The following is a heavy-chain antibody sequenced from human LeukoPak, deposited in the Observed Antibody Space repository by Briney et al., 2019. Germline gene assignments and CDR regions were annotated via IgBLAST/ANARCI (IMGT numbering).Heavy chain of an antibody. D-gene: IGHD3-22*01. CDR1: GYTFTSYA. Sequence: ASVKVSCKASGYTFTSYAMNWVRQAPGQGLEWMGWINTNIGNPTYAQGFTGRFVFSLDTSVSTAYLQISSLKAEDTAVYYCARGEYYYDSSGYYLHYFDYWGQGTLVTVSS. V-gene: IGHV7-4-1*02. CDR3: ARGEYYYDSSGYYLHYFDY. J-gene: IGHJ4*02. CDR2: INTNIGNP.